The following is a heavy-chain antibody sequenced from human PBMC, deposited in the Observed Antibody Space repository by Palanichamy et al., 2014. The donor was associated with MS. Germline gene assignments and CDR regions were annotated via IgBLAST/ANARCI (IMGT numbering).Heavy chain of an antibody. J-gene: IGHJ4*02. Sequence: PQLQESGPGLVKPSETPSLTCAVSGGSIRNNDYYWGWVRQSPGKGLEWIGSVSNSGITQFNPSLKSRVTISVDTSKNQFSLEVTSVTAADTAVYYCARDYCSGNTCYFVSAVFDYWGQGTPVTVSS. V-gene: IGHV4-39*07. CDR2: VSNSGIT. CDR3: ARDYCSGNTCYFVSAVFDY. D-gene: IGHD2-15*01. CDR1: GGSIRNNDYY.